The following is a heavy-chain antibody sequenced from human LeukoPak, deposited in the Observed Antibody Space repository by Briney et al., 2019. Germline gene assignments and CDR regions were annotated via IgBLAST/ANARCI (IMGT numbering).Heavy chain of an antibody. J-gene: IGHJ3*02. Sequence: GGSLRLSCAASGFTFSSYAMSWVRQAPRKGLEWVSVISGSGGGTYYADSVKGRFTISRDNSKNTLYLQMNSLRAEDTAVYYCAKETIAVADRVGAFDIWGQGTMVTVSS. CDR2: ISGSGGGT. D-gene: IGHD6-19*01. CDR1: GFTFSSYA. CDR3: AKETIAVADRVGAFDI. V-gene: IGHV3-23*01.